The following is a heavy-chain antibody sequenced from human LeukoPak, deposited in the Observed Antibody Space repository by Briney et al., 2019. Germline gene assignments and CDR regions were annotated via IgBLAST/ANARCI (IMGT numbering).Heavy chain of an antibody. Sequence: PGGSLRLSCAASGFTFSSYAMHWVRQAPGKGLEYVSAISSNGGSTYYANSVKGRFTISRDNSKNTLYLQMGSLRAEGMAVYYCASSVRSSWDVPNDAFDIWGQGTMVTVSS. J-gene: IGHJ3*02. D-gene: IGHD6-13*01. CDR2: ISSNGGST. CDR1: GFTFSSYA. CDR3: ASSVRSSWDVPNDAFDI. V-gene: IGHV3-64*01.